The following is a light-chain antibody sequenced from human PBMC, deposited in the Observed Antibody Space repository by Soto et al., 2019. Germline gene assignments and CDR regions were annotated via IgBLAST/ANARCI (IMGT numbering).Light chain of an antibody. J-gene: IGLJ1*01. CDR2: QDS. V-gene: IGLV3-1*01. CDR1: KLGDKY. Sequence: SYELTQPPSVCVSPGQTASITCSGDKLGDKYVCWYQQKPGQSPVLVIYQDSKRLSEIPERFSGSNSGNTATLTISGTQAMDEADYYCQAWESKTANFGTGNKVTVL. CDR3: QAWESKTAN.